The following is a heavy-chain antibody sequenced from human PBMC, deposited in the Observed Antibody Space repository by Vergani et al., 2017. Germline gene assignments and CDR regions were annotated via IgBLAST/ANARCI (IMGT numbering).Heavy chain of an antibody. CDR1: GGSFSGYY. Sequence: QVQLQQWGAGLLKPSETLSLTCAVYGGSFSGYYWSWIRQPPGKGLEWIGEINHSGSTNYNPSLKSRVTISVDTSKNQFSLKLSSVTAADTAVYYCARGWGDSSGYYGVPNWFDPWGQGTLVTVSS. CDR3: ARGWGDSSGYYGVPNWFDP. CDR2: INHSGST. J-gene: IGHJ5*02. D-gene: IGHD3-22*01. V-gene: IGHV4-34*01.